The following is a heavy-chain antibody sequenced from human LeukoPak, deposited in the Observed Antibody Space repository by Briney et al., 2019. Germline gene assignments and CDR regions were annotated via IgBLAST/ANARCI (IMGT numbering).Heavy chain of an antibody. CDR2: IYSGGST. Sequence: PGGSLRLSCPASGFTVSSNYMSWVRQAPGKGLEWVSVIYSGGSTYYADSVKGRFTISRDISKNTLYLQMNSLRAEDTAVYYCARSGLYSSSWYDYWGQGTLVTVSS. V-gene: IGHV3-53*01. CDR1: GFTVSSNY. D-gene: IGHD6-13*01. CDR3: ARSGLYSSSWYDY. J-gene: IGHJ4*02.